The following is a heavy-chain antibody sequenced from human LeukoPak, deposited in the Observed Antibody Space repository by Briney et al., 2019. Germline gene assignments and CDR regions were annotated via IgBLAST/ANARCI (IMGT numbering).Heavy chain of an antibody. J-gene: IGHJ4*02. CDR2: IRSKAYGWTT. Sequence: PGGSLRLSCTASGFTFGDYAMSWFRQAPGKGLEWVGFIRSKAYGWTTEYAASVKGRFTISRDDSKSIAYLQMNSLKTEDTAVYYCTRVSSITMIVVVIPFDYWGQGTLVTVSS. CDR1: GFTFGDYA. V-gene: IGHV3-49*03. CDR3: TRVSSITMIVVVIPFDY. D-gene: IGHD3-22*01.